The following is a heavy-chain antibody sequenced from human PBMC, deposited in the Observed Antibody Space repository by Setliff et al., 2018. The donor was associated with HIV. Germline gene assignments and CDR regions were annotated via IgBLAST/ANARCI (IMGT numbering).Heavy chain of an antibody. J-gene: IGHJ4*02. D-gene: IGHD2-21*01. V-gene: IGHV4-34*01. CDR3: ASLFYYNRIDY. CDR2: INHSGST. Sequence: NPSETLSLTCAVYGGSFSGYYWSWIRQSPGKGLEWIGEINHSGSTNYNPSLKSRVTILGDTSKNQFSLKLSSVTAADTAVYYCASLFYYNRIDYWGQGTLVTVS. CDR1: GGSFSGYY.